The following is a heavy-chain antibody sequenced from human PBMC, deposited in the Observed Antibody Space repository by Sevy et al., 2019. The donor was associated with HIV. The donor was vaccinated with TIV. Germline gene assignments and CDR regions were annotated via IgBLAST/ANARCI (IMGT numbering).Heavy chain of an antibody. Sequence: GGSLRLSCPTSGFSFYTYAMTWVRQAPGKGLEWVASITDNGAKTFYADSVKGRFTISRDNSQSTLFLHMNSLRGDDTAVYFCAKTEYTSGWFCWGQGTLVTVSS. CDR1: GFSFYTYA. D-gene: IGHD6-19*01. J-gene: IGHJ4*02. CDR2: ITDNGAKT. V-gene: IGHV3-23*01. CDR3: AKTEYTSGWFC.